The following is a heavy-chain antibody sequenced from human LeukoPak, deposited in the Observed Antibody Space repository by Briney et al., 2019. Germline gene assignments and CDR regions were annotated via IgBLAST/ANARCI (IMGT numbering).Heavy chain of an antibody. D-gene: IGHD6-13*01. CDR1: GFTFSSYA. Sequence: PGGSLRLSCAASGFTFSSYAMSWVRQAPGKGLEWVSAISGSGGSTYYADSVKGRFTISRDNSKNTLYLQMNSLRAEDTAVCYCAKRGDSSSWYGNFDYWGQGTLVTVSS. CDR3: AKRGDSSSWYGNFDY. J-gene: IGHJ4*02. CDR2: ISGSGGST. V-gene: IGHV3-23*01.